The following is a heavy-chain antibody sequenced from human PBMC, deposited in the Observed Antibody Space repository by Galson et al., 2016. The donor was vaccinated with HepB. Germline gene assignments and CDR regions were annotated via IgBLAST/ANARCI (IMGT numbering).Heavy chain of an antibody. CDR1: GGSMSSYY. CDR2: MYYSGGS. D-gene: IGHD3-22*01. Sequence: ETLSLTCTVSGGSMSSYYWTWIRQPPGKGLEWIGYMYYSGGSNYNPSLKSRATISVDTSKNQFSLKLTSVTAADTAVYYCARGLGINYYDSSGYVYWGQGTLVTVSS. V-gene: IGHV4-59*01. J-gene: IGHJ4*02. CDR3: ARGLGINYYDSSGYVY.